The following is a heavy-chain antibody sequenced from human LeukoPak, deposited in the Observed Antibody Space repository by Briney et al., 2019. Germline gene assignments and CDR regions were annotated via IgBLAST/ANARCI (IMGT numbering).Heavy chain of an antibody. Sequence: GGSLRLSCAASGLTFSSYWMSWVRQAPGKGLEWVANIKQDGSEKYYVDSVKGRFTISRDNAKNSLYLQMNSLRAEDTAVYYCARETRTYYYYMDVWGKGTTVTVSS. J-gene: IGHJ6*03. CDR3: ARETRTYYYYMDV. D-gene: IGHD1-14*01. CDR1: GLTFSSYW. CDR2: IKQDGSEK. V-gene: IGHV3-7*01.